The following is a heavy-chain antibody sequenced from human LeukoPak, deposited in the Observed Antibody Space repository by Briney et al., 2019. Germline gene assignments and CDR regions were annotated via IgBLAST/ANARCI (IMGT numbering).Heavy chain of an antibody. Sequence: SETLSLTCTVSGGSISSSSYYWGWIRQPPGKGLEWSGSIYYSGSTYYNPSLKSRVTISVDTSKNQFSLKLSSVTAADTAVYYCARSGYSHGFRYNWFDPWGQGTLVTVSS. CDR2: IYYSGST. J-gene: IGHJ5*02. CDR3: ARSGYSHGFRYNWFDP. D-gene: IGHD5-18*01. CDR1: GGSISSSSYY. V-gene: IGHV4-39*01.